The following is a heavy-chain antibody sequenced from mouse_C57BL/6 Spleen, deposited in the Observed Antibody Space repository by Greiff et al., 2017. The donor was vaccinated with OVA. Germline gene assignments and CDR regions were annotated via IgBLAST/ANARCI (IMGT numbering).Heavy chain of an antibody. J-gene: IGHJ2*01. CDR3: ARWRASSLYYFDY. D-gene: IGHD1-1*01. V-gene: IGHV1-80*01. CDR2: IYPGDGDT. Sequence: VQLQQSGAELVKPGASVKISCKASGYAFSSYWMNWVKQRPGKGLEWIGQIYPGDGDTNYNGKFKGKATLTADKSSSTAYMQLSSLTSEDSAVYFCARWRASSLYYFDYWGQGTTLTVSS. CDR1: GYAFSSYW.